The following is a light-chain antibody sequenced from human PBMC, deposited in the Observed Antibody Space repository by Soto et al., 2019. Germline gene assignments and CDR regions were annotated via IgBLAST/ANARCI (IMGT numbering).Light chain of an antibody. Sequence: QSALTQPASVSGSPGQSITISCTGTSSDVGSHNLVSWYQQHPDRAPKLMIYEGSKRPSGVSNRFSGSKSGNTASLTISWLQAEDEADYFCCSYAGSSTYIFGSGTKLTFL. V-gene: IGLV2-23*01. J-gene: IGLJ1*01. CDR1: SSDVGSHNL. CDR3: CSYAGSSTYI. CDR2: EGS.